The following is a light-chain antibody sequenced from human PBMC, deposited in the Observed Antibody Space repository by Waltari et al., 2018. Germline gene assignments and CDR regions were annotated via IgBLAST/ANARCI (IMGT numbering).Light chain of an antibody. CDR3: QSFDNMLSGGVV. Sequence: QSVLTPPPSVSGTPGQRVPIPCSGRPPNIGAGHAVPWYQPLPGTAPKLHIYGNTNRPSGVPDRCSGSKSGTSASLAITGLQADDEADYFCQSFDNMLSGGVVFGGGTKLAVL. V-gene: IGLV1-40*01. J-gene: IGLJ2*01. CDR1: PPNIGAGHA. CDR2: GNT.